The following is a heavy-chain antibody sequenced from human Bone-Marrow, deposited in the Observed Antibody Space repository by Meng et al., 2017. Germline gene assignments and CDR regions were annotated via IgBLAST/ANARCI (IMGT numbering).Heavy chain of an antibody. J-gene: IGHJ3*02. CDR2: ISWNSGSI. Sequence: SLKISCAASGFTFSSYWMSWVRQAPGKGLEWVSGISWNSGSIGYADSVKARFTISRDNAKNSLYLQMNSLRAEDMALYYCAKDMPTSYGSGSYYNGVAFDIWGQGTMVTVSS. V-gene: IGHV3-9*03. D-gene: IGHD3-10*01. CDR3: AKDMPTSYGSGSYYNGVAFDI. CDR1: GFTFSSYW.